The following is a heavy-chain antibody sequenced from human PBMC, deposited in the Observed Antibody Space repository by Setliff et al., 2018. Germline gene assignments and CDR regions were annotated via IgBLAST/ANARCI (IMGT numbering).Heavy chain of an antibody. CDR1: GYSFTDYY. CDR2: INPHSGGT. Sequence: ASVKVSCKASGYSFTDYYIHWVRQAPGQGLEWVGWINPHSGGTTFARKFQGRVTMTRDTSISTAHMELTRLTSDDTAVYYCTRSSSYGMRYWFDSWGQGPLVTVSS. V-gene: IGHV1-2*02. D-gene: IGHD2-2*01. J-gene: IGHJ5*01. CDR3: TRSSSYGMRYWFDS.